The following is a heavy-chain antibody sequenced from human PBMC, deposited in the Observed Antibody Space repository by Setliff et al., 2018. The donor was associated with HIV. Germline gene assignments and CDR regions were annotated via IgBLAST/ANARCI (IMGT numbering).Heavy chain of an antibody. CDR1: GDSITSGGYS. CDR3: ARENGWLFGWFDP. D-gene: IGHD3-22*01. Sequence: SETLSLTCTVSGDSITSGGYSWTWTRQPPGEALEWVGYIYYSGRTSHSGSTYYNPSVASRITISGDTSKNQFSLKLTSVTAADTAIYYCARENGWLFGWFDPWGQGTPVTVSS. J-gene: IGHJ5*02. V-gene: IGHV4-30-4*08. CDR2: IYYSGRTSHSGST.